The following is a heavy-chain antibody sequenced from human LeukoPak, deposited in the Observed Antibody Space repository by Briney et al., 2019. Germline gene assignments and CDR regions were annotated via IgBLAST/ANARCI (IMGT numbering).Heavy chain of an antibody. CDR2: INPNSGGT. D-gene: IGHD6-6*01. V-gene: IGHV1-2*02. J-gene: IGHJ4*02. Sequence: GASVKVSCKTSGYTFTGYYMHWVRQAPGQGIEWMGWINPNSGGTNYAQKFQGRVTMTRDTSISTAYMELSRLRSDDTAVYYCARLDSQYSSSSGDYWGQGTLVTVSS. CDR3: ARLDSQYSSSSGDY. CDR1: GYTFTGYY.